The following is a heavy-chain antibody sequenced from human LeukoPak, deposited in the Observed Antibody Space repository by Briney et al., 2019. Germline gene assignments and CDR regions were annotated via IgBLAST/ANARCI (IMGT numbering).Heavy chain of an antibody. CDR1: GFTFSSHS. V-gene: IGHV4-31*02. D-gene: IGHD1-26*01. J-gene: IGHJ4*02. CDR3: ARIMLSWREIDC. CDR2: IYYSGST. Sequence: LRLSCAASGFTFSSHSMNWVRQHPGKGLEWIGHIYYSGSTYYNPSLKSRGIISVETSKNQFSLKLSSVTAADTAVYYCARIMLSWREIDCWGQGTLVTVSS.